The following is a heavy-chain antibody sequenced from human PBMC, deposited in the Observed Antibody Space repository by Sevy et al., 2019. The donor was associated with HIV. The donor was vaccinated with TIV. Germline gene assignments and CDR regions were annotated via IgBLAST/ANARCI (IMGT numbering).Heavy chain of an antibody. J-gene: IGHJ1*01. Sequence: GGSLRLSCAASGFTFSSYAIHWVRQTPGKGLEWVAVISYDGTNKYYADSVKGRFTVSRDNSKNTLYGQMNSLRAEDTAEYYCAKDHNLGSEGGFLHHWGQGTLVTVSS. CDR1: GFTFSSYA. CDR3: AKDHNLGSEGGFLHH. V-gene: IGHV3-30*18. CDR2: ISYDGTNK. D-gene: IGHD1-26*01.